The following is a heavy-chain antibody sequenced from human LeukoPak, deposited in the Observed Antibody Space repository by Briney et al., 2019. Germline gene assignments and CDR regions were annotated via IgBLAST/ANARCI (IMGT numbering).Heavy chain of an antibody. V-gene: IGHV3-23*01. Sequence: PGGSLRLSCAASGFTFSSYAMSWVRQASGKGLEWVSAISGSGGSTYYADSVKGRFTISRDNSKNTLYLQMNSLRAEDTAVYYCAKDLWRDEYVLLWFGQDYWGQGTLVTVSS. CDR1: GFTFSSYA. J-gene: IGHJ4*02. D-gene: IGHD3-10*01. CDR3: AKDLWRDEYVLLWFGQDY. CDR2: ISGSGGST.